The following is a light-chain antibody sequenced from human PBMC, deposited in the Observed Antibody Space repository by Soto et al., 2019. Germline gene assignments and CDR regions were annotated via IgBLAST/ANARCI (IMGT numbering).Light chain of an antibody. CDR3: SSYTSTSTRV. CDR1: SSDVGAYNY. Sequence: QSALTQPASVSGSPGQSITISCTGTSSDVGAYNYFSWYQQLPGKAPKLMIYEVSNRPSGVSNRFSGSKSGNTASLTISGLQAEDEADYYCSSYTSTSTRVFGGGTKLTVL. V-gene: IGLV2-14*01. CDR2: EVS. J-gene: IGLJ2*01.